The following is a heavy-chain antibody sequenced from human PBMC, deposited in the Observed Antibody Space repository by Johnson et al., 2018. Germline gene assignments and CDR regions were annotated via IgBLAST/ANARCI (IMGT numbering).Heavy chain of an antibody. CDR2: IASDGRDK. CDR1: GFSFSNHG. CDR3: ANDRAWAAAGYDFDY. V-gene: IGHV3-30*18. D-gene: IGHD6-13*01. Sequence: VQLVESGGGVVQPGRSLRLSCAASGFSFSNHGMHWVRQTPGKGLEWVAVIASDGRDKKYADSVKGRFTISRDNSKNTVDLQMNSLRVEGTAVYHCANDRAWAAAGYDFDYWGQGTLVTVSS. J-gene: IGHJ4*02.